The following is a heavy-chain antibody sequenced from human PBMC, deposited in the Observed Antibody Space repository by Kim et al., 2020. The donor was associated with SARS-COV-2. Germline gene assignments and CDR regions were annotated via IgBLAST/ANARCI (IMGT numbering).Heavy chain of an antibody. CDR3: ARSIAAGYSYGLDAFDF. J-gene: IGHJ3*01. Sequence: ASVKVSCKASGYTFTSYGISWVRQAPGQGLEWMGWISSYNGFTNHAPKIQGRVTMTTDTSTSTAYMELRSLRSDDTAVYYCARSIAAGYSYGLDAFDFWGQGTLVTVSS. V-gene: IGHV1-18*04. CDR1: GYTFTSYG. D-gene: IGHD5-18*01. CDR2: ISSYNGFT.